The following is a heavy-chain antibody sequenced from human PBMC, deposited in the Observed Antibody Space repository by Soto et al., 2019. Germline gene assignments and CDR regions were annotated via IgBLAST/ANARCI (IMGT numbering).Heavy chain of an antibody. Sequence: TLSLTCTVPGGSISSGDYYWSWIRQHPGKGLEWIGHIYNSGSTNYNPSLKSRVTISDDTSTNQFSLTLSSVTAADTAVYYCARIRTHPPYYYDSSGPIDYWGQGTLVTVSS. CDR2: IYNSGST. CDR1: GGSISSGDYY. CDR3: ARIRTHPPYYYDSSGPIDY. J-gene: IGHJ4*02. V-gene: IGHV4-30-4*08. D-gene: IGHD3-22*01.